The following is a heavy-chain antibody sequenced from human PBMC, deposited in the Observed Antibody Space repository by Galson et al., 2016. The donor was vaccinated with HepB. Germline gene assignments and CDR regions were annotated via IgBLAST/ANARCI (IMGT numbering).Heavy chain of an antibody. D-gene: IGHD6-6*01. J-gene: IGHJ4*02. V-gene: IGHV3-74*01. CDR2: INSDGSNT. Sequence: SLRLSCAASGFTFSRHWVHWVRQAPGKGLVWVSRINSDGSNTNYADSVKGRFTISRDNAKNTLYLQMNSLRAEDTAVYYCARDARSIAAYDYWGQGTLVTVSS. CDR1: GFTFSRHW. CDR3: ARDARSIAAYDY.